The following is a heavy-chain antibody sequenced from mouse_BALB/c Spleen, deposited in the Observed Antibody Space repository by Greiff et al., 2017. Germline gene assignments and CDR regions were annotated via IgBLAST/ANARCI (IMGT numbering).Heavy chain of an antibody. CDR2: IRNKANGYTT. CDR3: ARAGSRDAMDY. Sequence: EVMLVESGGGLVQPGGSLRLSCATSGFTFTDYYMSWVRQPPGKALEWLGFIRNKANGYTTEYSASVKGRFTISRDNSQSILYLQMNTLRAEDSATYYCARAGSRDAMDYWGQGTSVTVSS. CDR1: GFTFTDYY. D-gene: IGHD1-1*01. J-gene: IGHJ4*01. V-gene: IGHV7-3*02.